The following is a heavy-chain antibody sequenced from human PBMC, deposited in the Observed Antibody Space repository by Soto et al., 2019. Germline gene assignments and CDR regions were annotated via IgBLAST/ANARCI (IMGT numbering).Heavy chain of an antibody. CDR1: GFTFSPYA. CDR3: ARDRVYYYDSSGYYNFDF. Sequence: QVQLVESGGGVVQPGRSLRVSCAASGFTFSPYAMHWVRQAPGKGLEWVAVVSYDGTKQFYADSVKGRFTISRDSSKSTLYLQMNNLRDEDTAVYYCARDRVYYYDSSGYYNFDFWGQGTLVTVSS. J-gene: IGHJ4*02. V-gene: IGHV3-30-3*01. CDR2: VSYDGTKQ. D-gene: IGHD3-22*01.